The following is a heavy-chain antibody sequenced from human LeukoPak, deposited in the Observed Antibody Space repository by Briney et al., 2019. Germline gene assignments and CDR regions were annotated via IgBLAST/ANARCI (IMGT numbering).Heavy chain of an antibody. Sequence: ASVKVSCKASGYTFTSYGISWVRQAPGQGLEWMGWISAYNGNSNYAQKLQGRVTMTTDTSTSTAYMELRSLRSDDTAVYYCARDAWYYDYVWGSYRIIDYFQHWGQGTLVTVSS. CDR2: ISAYNGNS. D-gene: IGHD3-16*02. J-gene: IGHJ1*01. CDR3: ARDAWYYDYVWGSYRIIDYFQH. V-gene: IGHV1-18*01. CDR1: GYTFTSYG.